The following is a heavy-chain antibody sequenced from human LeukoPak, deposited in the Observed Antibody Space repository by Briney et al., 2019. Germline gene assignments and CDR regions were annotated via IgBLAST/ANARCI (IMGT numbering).Heavy chain of an antibody. CDR2: ISSSSSYI. Sequence: GGSLRLSCAASGFTFSSYSMNWVRQAPGKGLEWVSSISSSSSYIYYADSVKGRFTISRDNAKNSLYLQMNSLRAEDTAVYYCARGIPPNPAYYDSSGSDAFDIWGQGTMVTVSS. V-gene: IGHV3-21*01. CDR3: ARGIPPNPAYYDSSGSDAFDI. D-gene: IGHD3-22*01. J-gene: IGHJ3*02. CDR1: GFTFSSYS.